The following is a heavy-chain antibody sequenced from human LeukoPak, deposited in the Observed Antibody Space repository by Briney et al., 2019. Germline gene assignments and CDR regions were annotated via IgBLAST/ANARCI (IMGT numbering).Heavy chain of an antibody. V-gene: IGHV3-23*01. D-gene: IGHD5-18*01. CDR1: GFTFSSYA. CDR3: ANSRGVDTAMFYYYGMDV. J-gene: IGHJ6*02. CDR2: ISGSGGST. Sequence: PAGGSLRLSCAASGFTFSSYAMSWVRQAPGKGLEWVSAISGSGGSTYYADSVKGRFTISRDNSKNTLYLQMNSLRAEDTAVYYCANSRGVDTAMFYYYGMDVWGQGTTVTVSS.